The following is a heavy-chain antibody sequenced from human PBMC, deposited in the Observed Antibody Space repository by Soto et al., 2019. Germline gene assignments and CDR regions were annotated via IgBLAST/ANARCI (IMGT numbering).Heavy chain of an antibody. CDR3: ARNPTFDY. CDR2: IYYSGST. CDR1: GGSISSSSYY. Sequence: SETLSLTCTVSGGSISSSSYYWGWIRQPPGKGLEWIGSIYYSGSTYYNPSLKSRVTISVDTSKNQFSLKLSSVTAADTAVYYCARNPTFDYWGQGTLVTVSS. J-gene: IGHJ4*02. V-gene: IGHV4-39*01.